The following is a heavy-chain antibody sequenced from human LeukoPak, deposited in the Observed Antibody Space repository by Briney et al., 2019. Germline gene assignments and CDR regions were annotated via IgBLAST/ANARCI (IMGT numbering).Heavy chain of an antibody. J-gene: IGHJ4*02. CDR3: AKGGVYGDYYFDY. D-gene: IGHD4-17*01. Sequence: GGSLRLSCAASGFPFSTYAMSWVRQAPGKGLEWVSVISGSGGDTYYADSVKGRFTISGDNSKNTVYLQMNSLRAEDTALYYCAKGGVYGDYYFDYWGQGIPVTVSS. V-gene: IGHV3-23*01. CDR2: ISGSGGDT. CDR1: GFPFSTYA.